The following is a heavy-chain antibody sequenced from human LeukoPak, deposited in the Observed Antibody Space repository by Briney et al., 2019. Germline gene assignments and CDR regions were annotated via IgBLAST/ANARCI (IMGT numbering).Heavy chain of an antibody. V-gene: IGHV4-30-2*01. D-gene: IGHD6-13*01. CDR2: MYHSGNS. CDR3: ARGRIAAAKNGMDV. J-gene: IGHJ6*02. Sequence: SETLSLICAVSGVSISSGGHSWSWIRQPPGKGLEWIGYMYHSGNSYYNPSLKSRVTISADRSKNQFSLKLSSVTAADTAVYYCARGRIAAAKNGMDVWGQGTTVTVSS. CDR1: GVSISSGGHS.